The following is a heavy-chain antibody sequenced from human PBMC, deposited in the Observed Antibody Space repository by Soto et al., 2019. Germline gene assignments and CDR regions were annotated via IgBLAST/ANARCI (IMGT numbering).Heavy chain of an antibody. Sequence: QVQLVQSGAEVQKPGSSVRVSCTPSGGTFSSYTIYWVRQAPGQGLEWMGRIVPITGMTRYAQKFQGRLTITAVTSTTTAYLELSSLTSEYSAVYFCSRGVASLVDSWGQGTQVTVSS. J-gene: IGHJ4*02. V-gene: IGHV1-69*02. CDR1: GGTFSSYT. D-gene: IGHD2-15*01. CDR2: IVPITGMT. CDR3: SRGVASLVDS.